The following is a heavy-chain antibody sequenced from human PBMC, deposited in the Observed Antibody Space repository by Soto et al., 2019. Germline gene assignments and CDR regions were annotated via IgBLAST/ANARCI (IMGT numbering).Heavy chain of an antibody. CDR1: GGSFSGYY. CDR3: ERGSLGYYYGSGSYSAFDY. V-gene: IGHV4-34*01. J-gene: IGHJ4*02. CDR2: INHSGST. Sequence: SETLSLTCAVYGGSFSGYYWSWIRQPPGKGLEWIGEINHSGSTNYNPSLKSRVTISVDTSKNQFSLKLSSVTAADTAVYYCERGSLGYYYGSGSYSAFDYWGQGTLVTVSS. D-gene: IGHD3-10*01.